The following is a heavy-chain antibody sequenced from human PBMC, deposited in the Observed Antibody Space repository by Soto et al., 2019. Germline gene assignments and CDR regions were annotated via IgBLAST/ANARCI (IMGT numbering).Heavy chain of an antibody. V-gene: IGHV4-59*01. CDR3: ARVGSGYSYGYSFDY. CDR1: GGSMNTYY. J-gene: IGHJ4*02. CDR2: IHYSGST. Sequence: VQLQESGPGLVKPSETLSLTCTVSGGSMNTYYWSWIRQPPGKGLEWIGNIHYSGSTDYNPSLKSRVTVSVDTSKNQFSLKLSSVTAADTAVYCCARVGSGYSYGYSFDYWGQGTLVTVSS. D-gene: IGHD5-18*01.